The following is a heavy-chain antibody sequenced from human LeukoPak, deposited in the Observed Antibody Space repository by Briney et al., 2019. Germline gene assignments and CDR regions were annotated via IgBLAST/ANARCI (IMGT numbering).Heavy chain of an antibody. Sequence: SETLSLTCGIRGGSFIGYHWSWVRQSPGKGLEWIGDTTPSGTTNYNPSLKSRVTISVDTSKNQFSLKLIFVTAADTAIYYCARDYNDLLDYWGQGTLVSVSS. CDR1: GGSFIGYH. CDR3: ARDYNDLLDY. J-gene: IGHJ4*02. V-gene: IGHV4-34*01. D-gene: IGHD4-4*01. CDR2: TTPSGTT.